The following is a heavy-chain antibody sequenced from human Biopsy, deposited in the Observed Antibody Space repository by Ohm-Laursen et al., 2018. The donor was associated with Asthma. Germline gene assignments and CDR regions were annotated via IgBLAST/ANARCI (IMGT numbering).Heavy chain of an antibody. J-gene: IGHJ6*02. CDR1: GGSMTPTSHY. Sequence: SDTLSLTCTVSGGSMTPTSHYWDWIRQPPGKGLEWIGYISYGGKTSYNPSLQNRVTISRDTSKNQFSLRLTSVTAADSAVYFCARRITIFGVVQKGHGMDAWGQGTTVVVSS. D-gene: IGHD3-3*01. CDR2: ISYGGKT. CDR3: ARRITIFGVVQKGHGMDA. V-gene: IGHV4-39*01.